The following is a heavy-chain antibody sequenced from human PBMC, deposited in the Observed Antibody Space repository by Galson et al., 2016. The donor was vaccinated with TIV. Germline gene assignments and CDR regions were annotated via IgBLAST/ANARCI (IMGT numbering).Heavy chain of an antibody. CDR1: GYSFNNYW. CDR2: IYPRDSDT. Sequence: QSGAEVKKPGESLKISCQGSGYSFNNYWIGWARQMPGKGLEWMGIIYPRDSDTRYSPCFQGQDTISVDKSISTAYLQWSGLKAPDTAIYYCTKCWGAAGIHDAFDMWGQGTMVTVSS. CDR3: TKCWGAAGIHDAFDM. V-gene: IGHV5-51*01. J-gene: IGHJ3*02. D-gene: IGHD6-13*01.